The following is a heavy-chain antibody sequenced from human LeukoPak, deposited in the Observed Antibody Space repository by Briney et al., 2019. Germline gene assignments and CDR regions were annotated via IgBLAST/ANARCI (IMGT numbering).Heavy chain of an antibody. V-gene: IGHV3-9*03. CDR2: ISWNSGSI. CDR3: AKDRGFGESYAFDI. J-gene: IGHJ3*02. CDR1: GFTFDDYA. D-gene: IGHD3-10*01. Sequence: PGRSLRLSCAASGFTFDDYAMHWVRQAPGKCLEWVSGISWNSGSIGYADSVKGRFTISRDNAKNFLYLQMNSLRAEDMALYYCAKDRGFGESYAFDIWGQGTMVTVSS.